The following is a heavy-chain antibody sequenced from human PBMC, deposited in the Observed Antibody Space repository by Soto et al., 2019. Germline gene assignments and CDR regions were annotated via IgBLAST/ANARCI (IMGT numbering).Heavy chain of an antibody. J-gene: IGHJ5*02. CDR1: GFTFSSYA. Sequence: EVQLLESGGGLVQPGGSLRLSCAASGFTFSSYAMSWVRQAPGKGLEWVSAISGSGGSTYYADSVKGRFTISRDNSKNXXYLQMNSLRAEDTAVYYCAKDYYDSSGYYLNWFDPWGQGTLVTVSS. V-gene: IGHV3-23*01. CDR2: ISGSGGST. CDR3: AKDYYDSSGYYLNWFDP. D-gene: IGHD3-22*01.